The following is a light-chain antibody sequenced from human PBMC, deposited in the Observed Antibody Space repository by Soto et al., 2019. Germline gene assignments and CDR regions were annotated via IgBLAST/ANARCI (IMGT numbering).Light chain of an antibody. V-gene: IGKV3-20*01. CDR3: QHYGSSVWT. CDR2: GAS. CDR1: QSVNSNY. J-gene: IGKJ1*01. Sequence: EIVLTQSPGTLSLSAGERATLSCRASQSVNSNYLAWHQQKPGQAPRLLIYGASSRATGITDRFSGSGSGTEFALTGSRLEPEDVAVYCWQHYGSSVWTFGQGTKVEIK.